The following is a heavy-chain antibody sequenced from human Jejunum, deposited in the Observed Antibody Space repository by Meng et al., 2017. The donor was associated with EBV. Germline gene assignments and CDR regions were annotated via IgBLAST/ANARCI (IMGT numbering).Heavy chain of an antibody. CDR1: GYTFTRYP. V-gene: IGHV7-4-1*02. CDR2: INTNTGDP. CDR3: ARGGESWYDDDY. J-gene: IGHJ4*02. Sequence: QVQLVQSGSELKKPGASIKCSFWASGYTFTRYPMHWLRQAPGQGLEWMGWINTNTGDPTYAQGSTGRFVFSLDTSVSTAYLQISSLKTEDTAVYYCARGGESWYDDDYWGQGTLVTVSS. D-gene: IGHD6-13*01.